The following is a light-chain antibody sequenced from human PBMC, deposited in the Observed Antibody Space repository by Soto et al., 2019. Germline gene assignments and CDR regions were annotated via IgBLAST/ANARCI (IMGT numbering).Light chain of an antibody. CDR2: GNS. V-gene: IGLV1-40*01. CDR1: SSNIGAGYD. J-gene: IGLJ3*02. CDR3: QSYDSSLSVWV. Sequence: QSVLTQPPSVSGAPGQRVTISCTGSSSNIGAGYDVHWYQQLPGTAPKLLIYGNSNRPSGVPDRFSGSTSGTSASLAIAGLQAEDEADYYCQSYDSSLSVWVFGGGTRSTVL.